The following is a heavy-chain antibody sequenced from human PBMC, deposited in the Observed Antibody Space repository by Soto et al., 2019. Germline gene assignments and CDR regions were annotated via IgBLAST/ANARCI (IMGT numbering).Heavy chain of an antibody. CDR1: GGSFSPNY. V-gene: IGHV4-59*08. CDR2: IYYGGTT. J-gene: IGHJ5*02. CDR3: ARLGAYYQSLDP. Sequence: TSETLSLTCTVSGGSFSPNYWRWIRQPPGKGLEWVGYIYYGGTTSYNPSLQSRVTISLETSKSQFSLRLTSVTAADTAVYYCARLGAYYQSLDPWGPGTLVTVSS. D-gene: IGHD3-22*01.